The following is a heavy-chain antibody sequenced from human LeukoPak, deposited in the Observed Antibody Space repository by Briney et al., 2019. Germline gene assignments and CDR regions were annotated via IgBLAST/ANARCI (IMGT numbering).Heavy chain of an antibody. D-gene: IGHD3-3*01. V-gene: IGHV1-69*13. CDR1: GYTFTGYY. CDR2: IIPIFGTA. J-gene: IGHJ4*02. CDR3: AREVTTIFGVATDY. Sequence: SVKVSCKASGYTFTGYYLHWVRQAPGQGLEWMGGIIPIFGTANYAQKFQGRVTITADESTSTAYMELSSLRSEDTAVYYCAREVTTIFGVATDYWGQGTLVTVSS.